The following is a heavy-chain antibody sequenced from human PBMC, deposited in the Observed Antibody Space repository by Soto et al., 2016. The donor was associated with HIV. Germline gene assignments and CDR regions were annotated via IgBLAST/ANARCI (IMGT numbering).Heavy chain of an antibody. CDR2: IYYSGNT. J-gene: IGHJ4*02. V-gene: IGHV4-59*01. D-gene: IGHD5-12*01. CDR3: ARGRFSGFSHTQIIDY. CDR1: GGSISSYY. Sequence: VQLQESGPGLVKPSETLSLTCTVSGGSISSYYWSWIRQPPGKGLEWIGYIYYSGNTKYNPSLKGRVTISVDTSKNQFSLKLSSVTAADTAVYFCARGRFSGFSHTQIIDYWGQGTLVTVSS.